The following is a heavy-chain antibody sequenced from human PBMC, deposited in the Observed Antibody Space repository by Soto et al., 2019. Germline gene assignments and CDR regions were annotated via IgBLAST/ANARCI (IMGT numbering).Heavy chain of an antibody. J-gene: IGHJ6*02. CDR2: IKQDGSEK. CDR3: ARDRPTYYYGSGSYYTHYYGMDV. D-gene: IGHD3-10*01. Sequence: GGSLRLSCAASGFTFSSYWMSWVRQAPGKGLEWVANIKQDGSEKYYVDSVKGRFTISRDNAKNSLYLQMNSLRAEDTAVYYCARDRPTYYYGSGSYYTHYYGMDVWGQGTTVTVSS. V-gene: IGHV3-7*03. CDR1: GFTFSSYW.